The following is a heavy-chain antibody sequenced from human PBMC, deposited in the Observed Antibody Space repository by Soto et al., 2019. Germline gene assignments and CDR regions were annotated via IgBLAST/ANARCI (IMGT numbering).Heavy chain of an antibody. CDR1: GFTFSSYE. CDR3: ARTGFGVVTPYYYYGMDV. CDR2: ISSSGSTI. Sequence: HPGGSLRLSCAASGFTFSSYEMNWVRQAPGKGLEWVSYISSSGSTIYYADSVKGRFTISRDNAKNSLYLQMNSLRAEDTAVYYCARTGFGVVTPYYYYGMDVWGQGTTVTVSS. J-gene: IGHJ6*02. V-gene: IGHV3-48*03. D-gene: IGHD3-3*01.